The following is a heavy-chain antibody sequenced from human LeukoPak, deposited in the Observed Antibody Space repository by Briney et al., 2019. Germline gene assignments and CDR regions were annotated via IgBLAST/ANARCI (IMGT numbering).Heavy chain of an antibody. CDR2: LSYDGSNK. Sequence: GGSLRLSCAASGFTFSSYAMSWVRQAPGKGLEWVAFLSYDGSNKHYAEPVQGRFTISRDNSKNTLYLQMNSLRPEDTAVYYCARARFGYNRGPFDYWGQGILVTVSS. V-gene: IGHV3-30-3*01. CDR1: GFTFSSYA. CDR3: ARARFGYNRGPFDY. J-gene: IGHJ4*02. D-gene: IGHD5-24*01.